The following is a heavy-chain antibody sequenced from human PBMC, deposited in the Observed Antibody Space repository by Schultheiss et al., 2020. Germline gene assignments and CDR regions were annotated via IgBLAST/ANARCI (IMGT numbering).Heavy chain of an antibody. Sequence: SETLSLTCAVYGGSFSGYYWSWIRQPPGKGLEWIGEINHSGSTNYNPSLKSRVTISVDTSKNQFSLKLSSVTAADTAVYYCARSTVTTAWIFDYWGQGTLV. D-gene: IGHD4-17*01. V-gene: IGHV4-34*01. CDR1: GGSFSGYY. CDR3: ARSTVTTAWIFDY. CDR2: INHSGST. J-gene: IGHJ4*02.